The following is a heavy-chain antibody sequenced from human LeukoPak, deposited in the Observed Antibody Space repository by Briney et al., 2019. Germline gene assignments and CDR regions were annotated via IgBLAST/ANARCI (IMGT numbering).Heavy chain of an antibody. V-gene: IGHV4-39*07. J-gene: IGHJ5*02. Sequence: SETLSLTCTVSSGSISTSNYYWGWVRQPPGKALEWIGNIFYSGSTYYNPSLKSRVSISADTSKNQFSLKLSSVTAADTAVYYCARVVITMVRGVIIHNWFDPWGQGTLVTVSS. CDR1: SGSISTSNYY. CDR2: IFYSGST. D-gene: IGHD3-10*01. CDR3: ARVVITMVRGVIIHNWFDP.